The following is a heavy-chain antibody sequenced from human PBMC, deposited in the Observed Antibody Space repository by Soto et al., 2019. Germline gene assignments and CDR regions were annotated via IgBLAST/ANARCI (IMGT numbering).Heavy chain of an antibody. CDR3: VRDNMATFDYHYYGMDV. D-gene: IGHD5-12*01. V-gene: IGHV1-69*01. Sequence: QVQLVQSGAEVKKPGSSVKVSCKASGGTFSSYRINWVRQAPGQGLEWVGGIVPIYRTADYAQKFQGRVTITADESARTSYMELRSLKSQDTAVYYCVRDNMATFDYHYYGMDVWGQGTTVTVSS. CDR2: IVPIYRTA. J-gene: IGHJ6*02. CDR1: GGTFSSYR.